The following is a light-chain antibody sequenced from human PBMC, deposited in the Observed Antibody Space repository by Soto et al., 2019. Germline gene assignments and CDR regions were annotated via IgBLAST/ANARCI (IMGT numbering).Light chain of an antibody. CDR2: DAS. CDR3: QHYYGFSRT. V-gene: IGKV1-5*01. CDR1: QGIVRW. Sequence: DIQMTQSPSTLSASVGDRVTITCRASQGIVRWLAWYQQKPGKAPKLLIYDASTLESGVPSRFSGSGAGTEFTLTISSLQPDDFATYYCQHYYGFSRTFGQRTKV. J-gene: IGKJ1*01.